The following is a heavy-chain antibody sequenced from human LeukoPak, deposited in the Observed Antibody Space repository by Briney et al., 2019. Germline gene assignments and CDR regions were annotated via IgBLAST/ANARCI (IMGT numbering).Heavy chain of an antibody. V-gene: IGHV3-74*03. D-gene: IGHD7-27*01. CDR3: GRGSGVADY. J-gene: IGHJ4*02. CDR2: INSDGCSI. Sequence: GGSLRLSCVASGFTFSRYWMHWVRQAPGKGLVWVSRINSDGCSITYADSVKGRFTISRDNAKNTLYLQMTSLRVEDTAVYYCGRGSGVADYWGQGALVTVSS. CDR1: GFTFSRYW.